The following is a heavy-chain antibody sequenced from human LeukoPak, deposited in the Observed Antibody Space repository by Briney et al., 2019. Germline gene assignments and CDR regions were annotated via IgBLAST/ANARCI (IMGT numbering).Heavy chain of an antibody. D-gene: IGHD5-12*01. J-gene: IGHJ4*02. CDR1: GASISGSY. V-gene: IGHV4-59*01. CDR2: IQHSDI. Sequence: SETLSLTCAVSGASISGSYWSWIRQPPGKGLEYIGYIQHSDINYNPSLKNRVTMTLDTSKNQFSLKLTSVTAADTAIYYCTKVLRGYSDYGDWGQGTLVTVSS. CDR3: TKVLRGYSDYGD.